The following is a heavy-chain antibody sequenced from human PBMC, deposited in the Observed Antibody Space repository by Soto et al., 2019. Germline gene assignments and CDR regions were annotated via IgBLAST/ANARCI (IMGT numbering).Heavy chain of an antibody. CDR1: GYTFTSYA. CDR2: INAGNGNT. V-gene: IGHV1-3*01. D-gene: IGHD3-22*01. CDR3: ARGVSSGYYSPHTNYYFDY. J-gene: IGHJ4*02. Sequence: ASVKVSCKASGYTFTSYAMHWVRQAPGQRLEWMGWINAGNGNTKYSQKFQGRVTITRDTSASTAYMELSSLRSEDTAVYYCARGVSSGYYSPHTNYYFDYWGQGTLVTVSS.